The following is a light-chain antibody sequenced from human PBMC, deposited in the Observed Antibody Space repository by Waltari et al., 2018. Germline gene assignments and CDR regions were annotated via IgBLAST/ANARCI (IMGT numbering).Light chain of an antibody. J-gene: IGKJ3*01. Sequence: IQMTQSPSSLSASVGDRVTITCQASQGIRNNLAWYQQKPGKVPKLLIYKASTLQSGVPSRFSGSVSGTDFTLTISSLQPEDFATYYCQHGYGTPFTFGPGTKLDIK. V-gene: IGKV1-6*01. CDR1: QGIRNN. CDR2: KAS. CDR3: QHGYGTPFT.